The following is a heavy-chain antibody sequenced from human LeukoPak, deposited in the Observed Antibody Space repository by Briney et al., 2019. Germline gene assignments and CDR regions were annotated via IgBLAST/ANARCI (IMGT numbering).Heavy chain of an antibody. D-gene: IGHD1-26*01. CDR2: IKQDGSEK. CDR1: GFTFSSYR. CDR3: ARDTRTFDY. Sequence: GGSLRLSCAASGFTFSSYRMNWVRQAPGKGLEWVANIKQDGSEKYYVDSVKGRFTISRDNAKNSLFLQMNSLRAEDAAVYYCARDTRTFDYWGQGTLVTVSS. J-gene: IGHJ4*02. V-gene: IGHV3-7*01.